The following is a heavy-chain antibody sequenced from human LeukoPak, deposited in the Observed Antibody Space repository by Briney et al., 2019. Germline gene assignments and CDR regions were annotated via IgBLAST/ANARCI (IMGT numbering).Heavy chain of an antibody. CDR1: GFTFSSYA. Sequence: GGSLRLSCAASGFTFSSYAMSWVRQAPGKGLEWVSAISGSGGSTYYADSVKGRFTISRDNSKNTLYLQMNRLRAEDTAVYYCAKGSSSPRTMVRGISDFWGQGTLVTVSS. J-gene: IGHJ4*02. CDR2: ISGSGGST. CDR3: AKGSSSPRTMVRGISDF. V-gene: IGHV3-23*01. D-gene: IGHD3-10*01.